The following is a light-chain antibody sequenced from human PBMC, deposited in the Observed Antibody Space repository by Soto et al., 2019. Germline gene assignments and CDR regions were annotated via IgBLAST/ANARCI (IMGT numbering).Light chain of an antibody. J-gene: IGKJ5*01. V-gene: IGKV3-11*01. CDR2: DAS. CDR3: QQRSNWPPIT. CDR1: QSVSSSY. Sequence: EIVLTQSPGSLSLSAGERATLSWWASQSVSSSYLAWYQQKPGQAPRLLIYDASNRATGIPARFSGSGSGTDFTLTISSLEPEDFAVYYCQQRSNWPPITFGQGTRLEIK.